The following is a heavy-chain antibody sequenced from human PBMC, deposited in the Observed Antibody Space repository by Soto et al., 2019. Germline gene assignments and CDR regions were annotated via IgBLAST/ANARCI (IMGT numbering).Heavy chain of an antibody. CDR3: ARGVAGPLHWFDP. CDR2: INAGNGNT. D-gene: IGHD6-19*01. CDR1: GYTFTSYG. Sequence: GASVKVSCKASGYTFTSYGINWVRQAPGQRLEWMGWINAGNGNTKYSQKFQGRVTITRDTSASTAYMELSSLRSEDTAVYYCARGVAGPLHWFDPWGQGTLVTVSS. V-gene: IGHV1-3*01. J-gene: IGHJ5*02.